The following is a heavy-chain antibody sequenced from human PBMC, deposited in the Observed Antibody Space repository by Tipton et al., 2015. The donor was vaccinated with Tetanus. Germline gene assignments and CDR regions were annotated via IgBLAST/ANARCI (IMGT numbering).Heavy chain of an antibody. CDR1: GFTFGNYK. J-gene: IGHJ4*02. Sequence: SLRLSCAVSGFTFGNYKMNWVRQAPGRGLEWVSSISSTSRYIYYADSVKGRFTISRDNAKNSLFLQMGSLRADGTAVYYCVSGSALDYWGPGTLITVSS. CDR3: VSGSALDY. V-gene: IGHV3-21*01. D-gene: IGHD6-25*01. CDR2: ISSTSRYI.